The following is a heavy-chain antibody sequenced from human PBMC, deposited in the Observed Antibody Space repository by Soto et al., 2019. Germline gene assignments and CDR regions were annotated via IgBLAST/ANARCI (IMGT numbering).Heavy chain of an antibody. CDR2: IYYSGST. D-gene: IGHD2-8*01. CDR3: AREKVGRYCTNGVCYYMDV. CDR1: GGSISSYY. Sequence: SETLSLTCTVSGGSISSYYWSWIRQPPGKGLEWIGYIYYSGSTNYNPSLKSRVTISVDTSKNQFSLKPSSVTAADTAVYYCAREKVGRYCTNGVCYYMDVWGKGTTVTVSS. V-gene: IGHV4-59*01. J-gene: IGHJ6*03.